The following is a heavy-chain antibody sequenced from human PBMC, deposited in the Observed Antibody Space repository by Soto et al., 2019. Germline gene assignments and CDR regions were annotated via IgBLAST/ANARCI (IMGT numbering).Heavy chain of an antibody. CDR2: INSDGSST. CDR1: GFTFSSYW. CDR3: ARGDGSGRSYFDY. V-gene: IGHV3-74*01. D-gene: IGHD3-10*01. J-gene: IGHJ4*02. Sequence: PGGSLRLSCAASGFTFSSYWMHWVRQAPGKGLVWVSRINSDGSSTIYADSVKGRFTISRDNARNTLYLQMNSLRAEDTAVYYCARGDGSGRSYFDYWGQGTLVTVSS.